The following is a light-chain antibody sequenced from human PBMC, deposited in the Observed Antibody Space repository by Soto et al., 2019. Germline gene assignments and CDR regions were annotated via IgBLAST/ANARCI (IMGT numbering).Light chain of an antibody. CDR2: WAS. J-gene: IGKJ1*01. Sequence: DIVMTQSPDSLAVSLGERATINCKSSQSVFYISNNKNYLAWYQQKPGQPPKLLIYWASTRESGVPDRFSGSGSGTDFTLTISSRQAEDVAFYYCQQYYRPWTFGQGTKVEIK. V-gene: IGKV4-1*01. CDR1: QSVFYISNNKNY. CDR3: QQYYRPWT.